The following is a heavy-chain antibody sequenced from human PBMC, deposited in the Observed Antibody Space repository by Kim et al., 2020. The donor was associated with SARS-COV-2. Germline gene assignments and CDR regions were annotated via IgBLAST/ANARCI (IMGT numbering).Heavy chain of an antibody. CDR3: ARDRTVGATNWYFDL. J-gene: IGHJ2*01. V-gene: IGHV3-23*01. Sequence: GGSLRLSCAASGFTFNVHAMTWVRQRPGKGLEWVSAVNGGGGNTNYADSVKGRFTISRDNSKNMLYLQMNSLRGEDTAIYYCARDRTVGATNWYFDLWGR. CDR1: GFTFNVHA. D-gene: IGHD1-26*01. CDR2: VNGGGGNT.